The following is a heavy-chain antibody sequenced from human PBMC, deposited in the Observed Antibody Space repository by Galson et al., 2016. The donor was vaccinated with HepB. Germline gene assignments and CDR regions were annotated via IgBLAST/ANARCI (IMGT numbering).Heavy chain of an antibody. CDR2: ISGNGRDT. D-gene: IGHD1-1*01. CDR3: VKASLGYEYNFDS. CDR1: GFTFSLHA. V-gene: IGHV3-64D*08. Sequence: SLRLSCAASGFTFSLHAMHWVRQAPGKGLVHVSVISGNGRDTHFADSVKGRFAISRDNSKNTLYLHMSSLTGADTAVYYCVKASLGYEYNFDSWGQGTLVTVSS. J-gene: IGHJ5*01.